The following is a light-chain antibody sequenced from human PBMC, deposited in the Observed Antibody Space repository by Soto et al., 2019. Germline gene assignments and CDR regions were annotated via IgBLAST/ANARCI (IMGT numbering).Light chain of an antibody. V-gene: IGLV1-51*01. CDR1: SSNVGNSY. Sequence: QSVLTQPPSVSAAPGQKVTISFSGSSSNVGNSYVSWYQQVPGTAPKLLIHDNNKRPSGIPDRFSGSKSDTSATLGITGLQTGDEADYYCGTWDSSLSAGVFGGGTKLTVL. J-gene: IGLJ3*02. CDR3: GTWDSSLSAGV. CDR2: DNN.